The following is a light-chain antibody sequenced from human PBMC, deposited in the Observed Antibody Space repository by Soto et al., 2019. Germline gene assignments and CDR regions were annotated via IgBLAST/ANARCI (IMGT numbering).Light chain of an antibody. CDR3: QQFDTSPCT. V-gene: IGKV3-15*01. Sequence: EIVMTQSPLSLSASLGDRATLSCRASQSVSSNLAWHQQKPGQAPKLLIHGASNRATGIPDRFSGSGSGTDFTLTISRLQPEDFAVYYCQQFDTSPCTFGRGTKVDI. CDR2: GAS. CDR1: QSVSSN. J-gene: IGKJ1*01.